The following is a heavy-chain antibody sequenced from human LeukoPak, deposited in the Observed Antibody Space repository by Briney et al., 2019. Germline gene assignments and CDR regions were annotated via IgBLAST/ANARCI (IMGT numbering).Heavy chain of an antibody. D-gene: IGHD6-13*01. CDR1: GFTFSNYA. CDR3: ARGHRSSWFDAFDI. Sequence: GSPRLSCAASGFTFSNYAFHWARQAPGKGLEYVSAINVNGDTTYYADSVKGRFTISRDISKNTLFLQMGSLRTEDMAVYYCARGHRSSWFDAFDIWGQGIMVTVSS. J-gene: IGHJ3*02. CDR2: INVNGDTT. V-gene: IGHV3-64*02.